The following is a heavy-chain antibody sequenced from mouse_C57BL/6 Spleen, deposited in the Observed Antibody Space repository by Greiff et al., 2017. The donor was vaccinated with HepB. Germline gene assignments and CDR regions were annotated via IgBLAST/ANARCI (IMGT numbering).Heavy chain of an antibody. Sequence: QVQLKESGAELARPGASVKMSCKASGYTFTSYTMHWVKQRPGQGLEWIGYINPSSGYTKYNQKFKDKATLTADKSSSTAYMQLSIMTSEDSAVYYCARTHERWSKGTTLTVSS. V-gene: IGHV1-4*01. CDR3: ARTHER. CDR2: INPSSGYT. J-gene: IGHJ2*01. CDR1: GYTFTSYT.